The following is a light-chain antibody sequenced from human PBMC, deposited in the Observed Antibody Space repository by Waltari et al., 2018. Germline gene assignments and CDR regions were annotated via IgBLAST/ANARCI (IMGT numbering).Light chain of an antibody. J-gene: IGLJ2*01. V-gene: IGLV1-47*01. CDR1: TSNIGSNY. CDR2: RNN. Sequence: QSVLTQPPSASGTPGQRVTISCSGSTSNIGSNYVYWYQQLPGTAPKLLIYRNNQRPSGVPDRFSGSKSGTSASLAISGVRSEDEADYYCAAWDDSLSGPLFGGGTKLTVL. CDR3: AAWDDSLSGPL.